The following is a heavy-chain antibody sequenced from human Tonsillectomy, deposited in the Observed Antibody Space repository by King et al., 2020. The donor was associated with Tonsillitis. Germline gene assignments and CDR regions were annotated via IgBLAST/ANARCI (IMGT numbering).Heavy chain of an antibody. CDR3: ARGALVVITGGAFDI. D-gene: IGHD3-22*01. CDR2: IIWDGGST. J-gene: IGHJ3*02. V-gene: IGHV3-43*01. CDR1: GFTFDDYT. Sequence: VQLVESGGVVVQPGGSLRLSCAASGFTFDDYTMHWVRQAPGKGLEWVSLIIWDGGSTYFVASVKGRFTISRDNSNNSLYLQMDSLRTEDTALYYCARGALVVITGGAFDIWGQGTMVTVTS.